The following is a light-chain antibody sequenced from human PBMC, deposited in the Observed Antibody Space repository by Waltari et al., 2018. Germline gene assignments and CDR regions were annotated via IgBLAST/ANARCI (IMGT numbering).Light chain of an antibody. J-gene: IGLJ7*02. V-gene: IGLV1-40*01. CDR1: SYNVGSYS. Sequence: QSVLTQPPSVSGSPGQTVTLSCTGSSYNVGSYSVQWYQQVPGTAPKLLIFETYKRPSGVSDRFSASRSGTSASLTITGLRSEDEADYFCQSYDSDLNSQLFGGGTRVTAL. CDR2: ETY. CDR3: QSYDSDLNSQL.